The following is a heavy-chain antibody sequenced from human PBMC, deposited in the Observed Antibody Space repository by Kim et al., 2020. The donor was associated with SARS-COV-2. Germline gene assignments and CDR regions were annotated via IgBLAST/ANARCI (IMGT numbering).Heavy chain of an antibody. V-gene: IGHV1-69*04. CDR2: IIPILGIA. CDR1: GGTFSSYA. J-gene: IGHJ5*02. D-gene: IGHD6-13*01. Sequence: SVKVSCKASGGTFSSYAISWVRQAPGQGLEWMGRIIPILGIANYAQKFQGRVTITADKSTSTAYMELSSLRSEDTAVYYCAREDSSSWYRFDPWGQGTLVTVSS. CDR3: AREDSSSWYRFDP.